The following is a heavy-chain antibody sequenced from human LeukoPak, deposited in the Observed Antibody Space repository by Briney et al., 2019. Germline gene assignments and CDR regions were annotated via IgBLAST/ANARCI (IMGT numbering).Heavy chain of an antibody. J-gene: IGHJ3*02. Sequence: GGSRRLSCAASGFTFSYQAMHWGRQAPGQGLEWVAVISYDGSNKYYADSVKGRFTISRDNSKNTLYLQMNSLRAEDTAVYYCARPGASYAFDIWGQGTMVTVSS. V-gene: IGHV3-30*04. D-gene: IGHD2-8*02. CDR2: ISYDGSNK. CDR3: ARPGASYAFDI. CDR1: GFTFSYQA.